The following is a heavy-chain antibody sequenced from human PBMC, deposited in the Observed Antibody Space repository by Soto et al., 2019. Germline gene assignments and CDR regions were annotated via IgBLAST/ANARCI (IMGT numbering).Heavy chain of an antibody. CDR2: INHSGST. V-gene: IGHV4-34*01. CDR3: ARAGGYGIDY. Sequence: SETLSLTCAVYGGSFSGYYWSWIRQPPGKGLEWIGEINHSGSTNYNPSLKSRVTISVDTSKNQFSLKLSSVTAADTAVYYCARAGGYGIDYWGQGTLVTVSS. J-gene: IGHJ4*02. CDR1: GGSFSGYY. D-gene: IGHD5-12*01.